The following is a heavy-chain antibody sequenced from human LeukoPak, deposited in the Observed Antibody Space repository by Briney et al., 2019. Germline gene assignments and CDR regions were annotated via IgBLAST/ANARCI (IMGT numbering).Heavy chain of an antibody. Sequence: PGGSMRMSCAASGFTLSGNWMHWVRQAPGKGLVWVSRINSDGSSTSYADSVKGRFTISRDNAKNTLYLQMNSLRAEDTAVYYCARRDNYDYWGQGTLVTVSS. J-gene: IGHJ4*02. CDR2: INSDGSST. CDR1: GFTLSGNW. D-gene: IGHD2-15*01. CDR3: ARRDNYDY. V-gene: IGHV3-74*01.